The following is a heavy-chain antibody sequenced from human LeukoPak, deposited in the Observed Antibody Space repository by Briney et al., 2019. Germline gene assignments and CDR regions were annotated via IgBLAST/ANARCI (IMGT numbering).Heavy chain of an antibody. CDR1: AFTFSNAW. V-gene: IGHV3-15*01. CDR3: TTEERVSSGYCSGGSCYIDY. CDR2: IKSKTDGGTT. D-gene: IGHD2-15*01. J-gene: IGHJ4*02. Sequence: GGSLRLSCAASAFTFSNAWMNWVRQAPGKGLEWVGRIKSKTDGGTTDYAAPVKGRFTISRDDSKNTLYLQMSSLKTEDTAVYYCTTEERVSSGYCSGGSCYIDYWGQGTLVTVSS.